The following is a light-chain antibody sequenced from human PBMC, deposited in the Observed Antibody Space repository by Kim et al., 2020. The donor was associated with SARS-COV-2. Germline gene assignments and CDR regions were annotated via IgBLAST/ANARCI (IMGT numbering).Light chain of an antibody. CDR2: DVA. Sequence: QTITASTATSSDDVADNYVVSYQQHHGKDATIIIYDVATRPPGVSNSLSGSTNANKAARTIIGLQDEDEADYYCSTQAGGSSNYVFGAGTQLTVL. CDR3: STQAGGSSNYV. V-gene: IGLV2-14*03. J-gene: IGLJ1*01. CDR1: SSDDVADNY.